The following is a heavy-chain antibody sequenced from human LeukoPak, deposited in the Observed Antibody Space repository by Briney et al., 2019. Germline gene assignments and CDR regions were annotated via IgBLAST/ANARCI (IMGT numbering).Heavy chain of an antibody. CDR3: TTGLRGYEEEAADY. CDR2: IKSKTDGGTT. CDR1: GFTFSDYY. J-gene: IGHJ4*02. V-gene: IGHV3-15*01. D-gene: IGHD5-12*01. Sequence: GGSLRLSCAASGFTFSDYYMNWIRQAPGKGLEWVGRIKSKTDGGTTDYAAPVKGRFTISRDDSKNTLYLQMNSLKTEDTAVYYCTTGLRGYEEEAADYWGQGTLVTVSS.